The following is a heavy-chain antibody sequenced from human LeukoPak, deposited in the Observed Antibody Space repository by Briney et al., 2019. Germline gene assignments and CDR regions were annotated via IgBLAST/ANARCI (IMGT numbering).Heavy chain of an antibody. Sequence: SETLSLTCTVSGYSISNGYYWGWIRQPPGKGLEWVGSIYHRGSTYYNPSLKSRVTISVDTSKNQFSLKLSSVTAAGTAVYFCARVAAAGNYYFDYWGQGTLVTVSS. J-gene: IGHJ4*02. CDR3: ARVAAAGNYYFDY. CDR1: GYSISNGYY. V-gene: IGHV4-38-2*02. D-gene: IGHD6-13*01. CDR2: IYHRGST.